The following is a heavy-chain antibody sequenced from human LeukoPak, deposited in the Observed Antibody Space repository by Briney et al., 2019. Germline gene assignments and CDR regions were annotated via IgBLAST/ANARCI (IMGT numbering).Heavy chain of an antibody. Sequence: GGSLRLSCAASGFTVSNYGMHWVRQAPGKGLEWVAIISYDGSNENYEDSVKGRFTISRDNSKNTLYLQMNSLRAEDTAVYYCARTGWLQEDWGQGTLVTVSS. D-gene: IGHD5-24*01. J-gene: IGHJ4*02. V-gene: IGHV3-30*03. CDR3: ARTGWLQED. CDR2: ISYDGSNE. CDR1: GFTVSNYG.